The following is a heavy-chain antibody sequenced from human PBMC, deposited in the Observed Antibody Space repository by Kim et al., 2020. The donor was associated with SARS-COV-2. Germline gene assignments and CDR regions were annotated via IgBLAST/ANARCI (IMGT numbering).Heavy chain of an antibody. CDR2: INHSGST. D-gene: IGHD2-2*01. V-gene: IGHV4-34*01. J-gene: IGHJ6*02. Sequence: SETLSLTCAVYGGSFSGYYWSWIRQPPGKGLEWIGEINHSGSTNYNPSLKSRVTISVDTSKNQFSLKLSSVTAADTAVYYCARVNIVVISAALVLGYYYYYGTDAWGQEARVTVSS. CDR3: ARVNIVVISAALVLGYYYYYGTDA. CDR1: GGSFSGYY.